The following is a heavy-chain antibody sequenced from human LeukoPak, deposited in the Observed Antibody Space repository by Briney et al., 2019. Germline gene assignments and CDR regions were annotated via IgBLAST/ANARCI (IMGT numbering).Heavy chain of an antibody. J-gene: IGHJ4*02. CDR3: ARFSRGHYDSSGYYYEDY. D-gene: IGHD3-22*01. Sequence: GSLRLSCAASGFTFSSYAMSWIRQPPGKGLEWIGEINHSGSTNYNPSLKSRVTISVDTSKNQFSLKLSSVTAADTAVYYCARFSRGHYDSSGYYYEDYWGQGTLVTVSS. CDR2: INHSGST. V-gene: IGHV4-34*01. CDR1: GFTFSSYA.